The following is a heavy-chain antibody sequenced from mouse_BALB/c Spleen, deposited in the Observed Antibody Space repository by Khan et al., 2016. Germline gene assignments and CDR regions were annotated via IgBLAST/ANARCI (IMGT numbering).Heavy chain of an antibody. CDR3: AIGNSYYDYDY. CDR2: IYPGDGDT. CDR1: GYTFTTYW. J-gene: IGHJ2*01. Sequence: QIRLQQSGAELARPGASVKLSCKASGYTFTTYWMQWVKQRPGQGLEWIGTIYPGDGDTRYSQKFKGKDTLTADQSSCTAYMQLSSLASEDSSVYYGAIGNSYYDYDYWGQGTTLTVAS. D-gene: IGHD2-4*01. V-gene: IGHV1-87*01.